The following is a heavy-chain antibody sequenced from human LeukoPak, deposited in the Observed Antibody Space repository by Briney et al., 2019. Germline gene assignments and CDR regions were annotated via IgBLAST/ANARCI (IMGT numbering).Heavy chain of an antibody. CDR1: GYTFTNYY. D-gene: IGHD6-13*01. V-gene: IGHV1-46*01. CDR3: ARDRSGSRWRWFDP. J-gene: IGHJ5*02. CDR2: INPTGGSA. Sequence: GASVKVSCKASGYTFTNYYIHWVRQVPGQGLEWMGIINPTGGSASYAQKFQGRVSMTSDTSTSTLYLELSSLRSEDTAVYYCARDRSGSRWRWFDPWGQGTLVTVSS.